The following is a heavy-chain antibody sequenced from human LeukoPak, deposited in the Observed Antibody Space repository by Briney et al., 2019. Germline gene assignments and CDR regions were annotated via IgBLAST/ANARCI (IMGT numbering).Heavy chain of an antibody. D-gene: IGHD2-2*01. Sequence: GGSLRLSCAASGFTFSSYSMNWVRQAPGKGLEWVSYISSSSTIYYADSVKGRFTISRDNAKNSLYLQMNSLRAEDTAVYYCATDLDIVVVPPAIQGDFDYWGQGTLVTVSS. CDR1: GFTFSSYS. V-gene: IGHV3-48*01. CDR3: ATDLDIVVVPPAIQGDFDY. CDR2: ISSSSTI. J-gene: IGHJ4*02.